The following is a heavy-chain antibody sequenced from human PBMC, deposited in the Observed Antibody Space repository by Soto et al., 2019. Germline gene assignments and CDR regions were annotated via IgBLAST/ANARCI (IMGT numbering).Heavy chain of an antibody. CDR2: INPSGGST. CDR1: GYTFTSYY. CDR3: ARDRVNILTGSDAFDI. D-gene: IGHD3-9*01. V-gene: IGHV1-46*03. Sequence: GASVKVSCKASGYTFTSYYMHWVRQAPGQGLEWMGIINPSGGSTNYAQKFQGRVTMTRDTSTSTVYMELSSLRSEDTAVYYCARDRVNILTGSDAFDIWGQGTMVTLSS. J-gene: IGHJ3*02.